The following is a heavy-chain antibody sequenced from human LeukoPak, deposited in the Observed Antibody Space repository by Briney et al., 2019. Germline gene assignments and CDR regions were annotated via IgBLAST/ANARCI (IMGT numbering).Heavy chain of an antibody. D-gene: IGHD4-17*01. Sequence: SETLSLTCAVYGGSFSGHYWSWIRQPPGKGLEWIGEINHSGSTNYNPSLKSRVTISVDTSKNQFSLKLSSVTAADTAVYYCARGRDYGDYGFDPWGQGTLVTVSS. J-gene: IGHJ5*02. CDR3: ARGRDYGDYGFDP. CDR2: INHSGST. CDR1: GGSFSGHY. V-gene: IGHV4-34*01.